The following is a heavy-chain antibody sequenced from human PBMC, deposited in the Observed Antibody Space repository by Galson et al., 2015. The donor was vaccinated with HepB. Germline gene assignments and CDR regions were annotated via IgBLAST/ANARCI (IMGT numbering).Heavy chain of an antibody. Sequence: SVKVSCKAFGYSLSDYGINWVRQAPGQGLEWMGWISPYNGNTNYAQKIQDRATMTTDTSTSTAYMELRSLRSDDTAVYYCARDYKWELPFFDYWGQGSLVTVSS. D-gene: IGHD4-23*01. CDR2: ISPYNGNT. CDR3: ARDYKWELPFFDY. CDR1: GYSLSDYG. V-gene: IGHV1-18*01. J-gene: IGHJ4*02.